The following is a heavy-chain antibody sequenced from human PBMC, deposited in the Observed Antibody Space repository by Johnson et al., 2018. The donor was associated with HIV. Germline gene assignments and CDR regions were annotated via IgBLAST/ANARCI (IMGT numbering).Heavy chain of an antibody. CDR1: GFTFGSYV. D-gene: IGHD3-3*01. V-gene: IGHV3-23*04. Sequence: VQLVESGGGLVQPGGSLRLSCAASGFTFGSYVMSWVRQAPGKGLEWVSAISGSGASTYYADSLKGRCTISRDISKNTLYLQINRLRAEDTALYYCARDRGRTSPFGVVIMDAFDIWGQGTMVTVSS. CDR2: ISGSGAST. J-gene: IGHJ3*02. CDR3: ARDRGRTSPFGVVIMDAFDI.